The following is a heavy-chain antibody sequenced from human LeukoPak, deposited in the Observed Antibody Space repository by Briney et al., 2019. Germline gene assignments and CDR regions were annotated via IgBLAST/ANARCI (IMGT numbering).Heavy chain of an antibody. Sequence: GGSLRLSRTASGFTFSSYAMTWVRQAPGKGLEWVSGISGSGGRTYFADSVKGRFTISRDNSKNILYLQMNSLRIEDTAIYFCAKDMGEGGTYYLDCWGPGTLVTVSS. J-gene: IGHJ4*02. CDR3: AKDMGEGGTYYLDC. V-gene: IGHV3-23*01. CDR1: GFTFSSYA. D-gene: IGHD3-16*01. CDR2: ISGSGGRT.